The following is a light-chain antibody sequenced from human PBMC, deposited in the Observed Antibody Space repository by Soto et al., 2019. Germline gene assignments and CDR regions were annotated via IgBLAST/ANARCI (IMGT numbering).Light chain of an antibody. CDR2: EVS. J-gene: IGLJ2*01. V-gene: IGLV2-14*01. CDR1: SRDVGGYNY. Sequence: QSVLTQPASVSGSPGQSITISCTGTSRDVGGYNYVSWHQQHPGKAPKVIITEVSNRPSGVSNRFSGSKSGNTASLTISGLQVEDEADYYCSSYVNYNTFVVFGGGTKLTVL. CDR3: SSYVNYNTFVV.